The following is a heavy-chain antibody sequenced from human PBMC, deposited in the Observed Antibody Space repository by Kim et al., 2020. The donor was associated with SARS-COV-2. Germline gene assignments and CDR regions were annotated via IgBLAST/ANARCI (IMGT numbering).Heavy chain of an antibody. V-gene: IGHV4-34*01. Sequence: SETLSLTCAVHGGSFSGYYWSWIRQPPGKGLEWIGEINHSGSTNYNPSLKSRVTISVDTSKNQFSLKLSSVTAADTAVYYCARLGATSYYYYGMDVWGQGTTVTVSS. J-gene: IGHJ6*02. D-gene: IGHD1-26*01. CDR1: GGSFSGYY. CDR2: INHSGST. CDR3: ARLGATSYYYYGMDV.